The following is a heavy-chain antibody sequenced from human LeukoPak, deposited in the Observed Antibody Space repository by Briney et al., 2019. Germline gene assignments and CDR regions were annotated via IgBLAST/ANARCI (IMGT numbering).Heavy chain of an antibody. CDR2: INPSGGST. CDR1: GGTFSNYA. J-gene: IGHJ5*02. D-gene: IGHD5-18*01. CDR3: ASDTAMVPGFDP. Sequence: ASVKVSCKASGGTFSNYAINWVRQAPGQGLEWMGIINPSGGSTSYAQKFQGRVTMTRDTSTSTVYMELSSLRSEDTAVYYCASDTAMVPGFDPWGQGTLVTVSS. V-gene: IGHV1-46*01.